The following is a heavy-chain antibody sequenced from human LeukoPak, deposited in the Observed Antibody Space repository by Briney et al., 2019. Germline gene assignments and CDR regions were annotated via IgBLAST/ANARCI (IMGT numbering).Heavy chain of an antibody. J-gene: IGHJ4*02. D-gene: IGHD4-17*01. CDR1: GFTFSSYA. CDR2: ITSSGDST. Sequence: GGSLRLSCAASGFTFSSYAMSWVRQAPGKGLEWVSDITSSGDSTYYADSVKGRFTISRDNAKNSLYLQMNSLRAEDTALYYCAKDLSTVTTYYFDYWGQGTLVTVSS. CDR3: AKDLSTVTTYYFDY. V-gene: IGHV3-23*01.